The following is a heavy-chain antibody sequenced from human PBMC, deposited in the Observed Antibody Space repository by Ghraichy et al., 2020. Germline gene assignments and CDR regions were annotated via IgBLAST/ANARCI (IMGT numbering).Heavy chain of an antibody. Sequence: SGPTLVKPTQTLTLTCTFSGFSLSTSGVGVGWIRQPPGKALEWLALIYWDDDKRYSPSLKSRLTITKDTSKNQVVLTMTNMDPVDTATYYCAHARHSPSPPGDPHYYYYGMDVWGQGTTVTVSS. CDR2: IYWDDDK. V-gene: IGHV2-5*02. CDR3: AHARHSPSPPGDPHYYYYGMDV. J-gene: IGHJ6*02. D-gene: IGHD7-27*01. CDR1: GFSLSTSGVG.